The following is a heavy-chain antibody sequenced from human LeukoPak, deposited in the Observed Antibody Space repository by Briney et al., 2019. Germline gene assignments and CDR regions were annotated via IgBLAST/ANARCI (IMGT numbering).Heavy chain of an antibody. CDR1: GGSISSSSYY. D-gene: IGHD6-13*01. CDR3: ARDLEQQLHNWFDP. Sequence: SETLSLTCTVSGGSISSSSYYWGWIRQPPGKGLEWIGSIYYSGSTYYNPSLKSRVTISVDTSKNQFSLKLSSVTAADTAVYYCARDLEQQLHNWFDPWGQGTLVTVSS. CDR2: IYYSGST. J-gene: IGHJ5*02. V-gene: IGHV4-39*02.